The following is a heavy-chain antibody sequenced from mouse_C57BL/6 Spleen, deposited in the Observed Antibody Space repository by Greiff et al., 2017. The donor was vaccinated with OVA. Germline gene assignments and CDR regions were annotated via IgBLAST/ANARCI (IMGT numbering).Heavy chain of an antibody. CDR2: ISDGGSYT. D-gene: IGHD1-1*01. Sequence: EVKLMESGGGLVKPGGSLKLSCAASGFTFSSYAMSWVRQTPEKRLEWVATISDGGSYTYYPDNVKGRFTISSDNAKNNLYLQMSHLKSEDTAMYYCARDGYYYGSSPHYYAMDYWGQGTSVTVSS. J-gene: IGHJ4*01. V-gene: IGHV5-4*01. CDR3: ARDGYYYGSSPHYYAMDY. CDR1: GFTFSSYA.